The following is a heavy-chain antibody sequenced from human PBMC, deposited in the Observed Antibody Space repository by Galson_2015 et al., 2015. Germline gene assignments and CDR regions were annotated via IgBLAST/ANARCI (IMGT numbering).Heavy chain of an antibody. J-gene: IGHJ4*02. D-gene: IGHD2-21*02. CDR3: ARDDRDRNSDLAGHFDS. Sequence: SLRLSCAASGFTFDDYAMHWVRHAPGKGLEWVSGISWNSGSIGYADSVKGRFTISRDNAKNSLYLQMNSLRDEDTAVYYCARDDRDRNSDLAGHFDSWGQGTLVTVSS. CDR1: GFTFDDYA. V-gene: IGHV3-9*01. CDR2: ISWNSGSI.